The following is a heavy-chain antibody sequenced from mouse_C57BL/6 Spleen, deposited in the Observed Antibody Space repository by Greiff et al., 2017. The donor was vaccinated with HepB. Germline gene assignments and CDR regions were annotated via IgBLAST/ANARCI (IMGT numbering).Heavy chain of an antibody. CDR1: GFTFSDYG. V-gene: IGHV5-17*01. J-gene: IGHJ2*01. D-gene: IGHD4-1*01. CDR3: ARGDWDTVYFDY. Sequence: EVQLMESGGGLVKPGGSLKLSCAASGFTFSDYGMHWVRQAPEKGLEWVAYISSGSSTIYYADTVKGRFTISRDNAKNTLFLQMTSLRSEDTAMYYCARGDWDTVYFDYWGQGTTLTVSS. CDR2: ISSGSSTI.